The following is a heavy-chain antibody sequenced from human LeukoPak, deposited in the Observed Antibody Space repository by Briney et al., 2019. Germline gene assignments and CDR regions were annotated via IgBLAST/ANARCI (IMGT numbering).Heavy chain of an antibody. CDR1: GFTFSSYA. CDR3: ARDPAYCGGDCYSEAVAFDI. D-gene: IGHD2-21*02. CDR2: ISSNGGST. J-gene: IGHJ3*02. Sequence: GGSLRLSCAASGFTFSSYAMHWVRQAPGKGLEYVSAISSNGGSTYYANSVKGRFTISRDNSKNTLYLQMGSPRAEDMAVYYCARDPAYCGGDCYSEAVAFDIWGQGTMVTVSS. V-gene: IGHV3-64*01.